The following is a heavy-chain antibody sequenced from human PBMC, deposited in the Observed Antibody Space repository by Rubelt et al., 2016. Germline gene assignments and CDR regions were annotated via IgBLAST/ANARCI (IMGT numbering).Heavy chain of an antibody. J-gene: IGHJ4*02. CDR3: ARHEYGSETSCYDI. V-gene: IGHV4-34*01. Sequence: QVQLQESGPGLLKPSETLSLTCAVYGGTFSGYLWSWIRQPPGKGLEWIGEINHGGSTNYNPSLKSRVTNSIDTSRNQFSLKRTSGTAADTAVYYCARHEYGSETSCYDIWGQGSLVTVSS. CDR1: GGTFSGYL. D-gene: IGHD2-2*01. CDR2: INHGGST.